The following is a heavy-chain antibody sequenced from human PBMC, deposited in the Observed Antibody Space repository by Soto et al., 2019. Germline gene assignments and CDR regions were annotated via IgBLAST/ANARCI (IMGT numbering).Heavy chain of an antibody. Sequence: SETLSLTCTVSGGSISSGGYYWSWIRQHPGKGLEWIGYIYYSGSTYYNPSLKSRVTISVDTSKNQFSLKLSSVTAADTAVYYCARGLLRRTYYFDYWGQGTLVTVSS. D-gene: IGHD4-17*01. CDR2: IYYSGST. CDR3: ARGLLRRTYYFDY. J-gene: IGHJ4*02. V-gene: IGHV4-31*03. CDR1: GGSISSGGYY.